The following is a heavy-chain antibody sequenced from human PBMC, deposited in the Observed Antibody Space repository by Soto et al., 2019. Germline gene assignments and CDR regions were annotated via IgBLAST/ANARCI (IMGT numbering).Heavy chain of an antibody. Sequence: QVQLVQSGADVKKPGASVKVSCKASGYNFTSYGISWVRQAPGQGLEWMGWISPHNDRTKYARRFQDRVTMTTETPTSTVYMELGSLRSDDTAVYYCARDLYYSSGRYFDHAACDIWGQGTVVTVSS. J-gene: IGHJ3*02. CDR1: GYNFTSYG. D-gene: IGHD6-19*01. V-gene: IGHV1-18*01. CDR3: ARDLYYSSGRYFDHAACDI. CDR2: ISPHNDRT.